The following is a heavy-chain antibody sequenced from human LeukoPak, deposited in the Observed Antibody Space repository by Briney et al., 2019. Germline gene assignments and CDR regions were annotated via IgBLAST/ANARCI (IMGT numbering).Heavy chain of an antibody. CDR1: GFTFSSYA. CDR2: IKRKIDGGTT. J-gene: IGHJ6*02. CDR3: TTNTAMVSSRMDF. V-gene: IGHV3-15*01. Sequence: GGSLRLSCAASGFTFSSYAMSWVRQAPGKGLEWVGRIKRKIDGGTTDYAAPVKGRFTISRDDSKNTLYLQMNSLKTEDTAVYYCTTNTAMVSSRMDFWGQGTTVTVSS. D-gene: IGHD5-18*01.